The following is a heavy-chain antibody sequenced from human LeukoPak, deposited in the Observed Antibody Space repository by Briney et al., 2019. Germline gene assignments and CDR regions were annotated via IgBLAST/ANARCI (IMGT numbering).Heavy chain of an antibody. J-gene: IGHJ3*02. CDR2: INPNSGGT. CDR1: GYTFTGYY. D-gene: IGHD6-19*01. V-gene: IGHV1-2*02. CDR3: ARARDDQQWLVEFAFDI. Sequence: ASVKVSCKASGYTFTGYYMHWVRQAPGQGLEWMGWINPNSGGTNYAQKFQGRVTMTSDTSISTAYMELSRLRSDDTAVYYCARARDDQQWLVEFAFDIWGQGTMVTVSS.